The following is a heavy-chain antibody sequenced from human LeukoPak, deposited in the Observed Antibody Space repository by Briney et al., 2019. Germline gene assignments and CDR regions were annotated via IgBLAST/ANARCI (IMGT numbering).Heavy chain of an antibody. CDR1: GDSISRSSYY. CDR2: FYYSGST. CDR3: TRDIAGLAAFDI. V-gene: IGHV4-39*07. J-gene: IGHJ3*02. D-gene: IGHD6-13*01. Sequence: SETLSLTCTVSGDSISRSSYYWGWIRQPPGKGLEWIGSFYYSGSTYYNLSLKSRVTISVDTSKNQFSLKLISVTAADTAVYYCTRDIAGLAAFDIWGQGTKVTVSS.